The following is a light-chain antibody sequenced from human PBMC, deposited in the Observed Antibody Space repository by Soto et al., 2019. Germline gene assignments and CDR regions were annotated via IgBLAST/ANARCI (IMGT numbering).Light chain of an antibody. CDR3: QSYDSSLSGYV. V-gene: IGLV1-40*01. CDR2: DNS. Sequence: QSALTQPPSVSGAPGQRVTISCTGSNSNIGAGYDVHWYQQLPGTAPKLLIYDNSNRPSGVPDRFSDSKSATSASLAITGLQAEDEADYYCQSYDSSLSGYVFGTGTKVTVL. CDR1: NSNIGAGYD. J-gene: IGLJ1*01.